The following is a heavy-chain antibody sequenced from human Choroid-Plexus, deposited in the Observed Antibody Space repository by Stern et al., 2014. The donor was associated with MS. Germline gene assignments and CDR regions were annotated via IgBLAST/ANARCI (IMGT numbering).Heavy chain of an antibody. D-gene: IGHD6-6*01. CDR1: GYNLTTYA. CDR3: ATWGAGSSPPLFY. J-gene: IGHJ4*02. CDR2: VKTEAGNP. V-gene: IGHV7-4-1*02. Sequence: QVQLVESGSELKKPGASVKVSCRASGYNLTTYAINWVRQAPGQGLEWMGCVKTEAGNPPVAPGFKGRFVCSLDTSINTAFLQISSLKAEDSALYYCATWGAGSSPPLFYWGQGTLVTVSS.